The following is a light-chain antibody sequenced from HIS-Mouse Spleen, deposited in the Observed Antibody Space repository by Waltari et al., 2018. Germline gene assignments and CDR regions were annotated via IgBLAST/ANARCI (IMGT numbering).Light chain of an antibody. CDR2: EDS. V-gene: IGLV3-10*01. Sequence: SYELPQPPSVSVSPGQTARITCSGDAFPTKYAYLYQQKSGQAPVLVIYEDSKRPSGIPERFSGSSSGTMATLTISGAQVEDEADYYCYSTDSSGNHRVFGGGTKLTVL. CDR1: AFPTKY. CDR3: YSTDSSGNHRV. J-gene: IGLJ2*01.